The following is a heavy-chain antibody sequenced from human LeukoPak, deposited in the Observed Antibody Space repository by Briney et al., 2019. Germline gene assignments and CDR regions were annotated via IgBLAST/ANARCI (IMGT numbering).Heavy chain of an antibody. CDR2: IKHDGSEK. D-gene: IGHD3-3*01. Sequence: GGPLRLSCAASGFIFTNYFMSWVRQAPGKGLEWVASIKHDGSEKYYVDSVRGRFTISRDNTMNSLYLQMSSLRAEDTAVYYCATDRGWRTSGYYLYYFEYWGQGTLVTFSS. CDR1: GFIFTNYF. V-gene: IGHV3-7*01. CDR3: ATDRGWRTSGYYLYYFEY. J-gene: IGHJ4*02.